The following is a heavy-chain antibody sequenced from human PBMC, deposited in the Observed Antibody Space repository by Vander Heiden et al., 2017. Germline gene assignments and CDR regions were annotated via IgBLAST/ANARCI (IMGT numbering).Heavy chain of an antibody. CDR1: GFTFDDYA. D-gene: IGHD2-15*01. J-gene: IGHJ4*02. Sequence: EVQPVESGGGLVQPGRSLRLSCAAAGFTFDDYAMHWVRQAPGKGLECVSGISWNSGTIGYADSVKGRFTISRDNAKNSLYLQMNSLRAEDTALYYCAKAGINDGWFALLDYWGQGTLVTVSS. V-gene: IGHV3-9*01. CDR3: AKAGINDGWFALLDY. CDR2: ISWNSGTI.